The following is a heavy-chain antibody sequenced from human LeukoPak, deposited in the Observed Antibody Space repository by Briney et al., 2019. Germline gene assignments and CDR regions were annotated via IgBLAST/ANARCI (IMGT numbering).Heavy chain of an antibody. CDR2: IGTGGATT. J-gene: IGHJ3*02. CDR1: GFTFSNYV. V-gene: IGHV3-23*01. CDR3: ARIETVADAFDI. D-gene: IGHD1-1*01. Sequence: GGSLRLSCAASGFTFSNYVMSWVRQAPGKGLEWVSSIGTGGATTYYADSVRGRFTISRDNSKNTLYLQMNSLRAEDTAVYYCARIETVADAFDIWGQGTLVTVSS.